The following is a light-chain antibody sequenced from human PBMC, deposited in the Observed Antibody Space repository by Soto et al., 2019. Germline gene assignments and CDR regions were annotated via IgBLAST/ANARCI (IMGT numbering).Light chain of an antibody. Sequence: QSALTQPPSASGSPGQSVTISCTGTSSDVGGYNYVSWYQQHPGKVPKLMVYEVNKRPSGVPDRFSGSKSGNTASLTVSGLHADDEADYYCTSYAGGNNVFGTGTKLTVL. V-gene: IGLV2-8*01. J-gene: IGLJ1*01. CDR3: TSYAGGNNV. CDR1: SSDVGGYNY. CDR2: EVN.